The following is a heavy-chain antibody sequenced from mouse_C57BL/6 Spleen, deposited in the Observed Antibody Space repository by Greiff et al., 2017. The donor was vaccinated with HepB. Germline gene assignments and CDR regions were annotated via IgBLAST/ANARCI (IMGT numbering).Heavy chain of an antibody. V-gene: IGHV4-1*01. CDR3: AREVYDEAMDY. D-gene: IGHD2-12*01. CDR2: INPDSSTI. J-gene: IGHJ4*01. CDR1: GIDFSRYW. Sequence: EVHLVESGGGLVQPGGSLKLSCAASGIDFSRYWMSWVRRAPGKGLEWIGEINPDSSTINYAPSLKDKFIISRENAKTTLYLQMSKVRSEDTALYYCAREVYDEAMDYWGQGTSVTVSS.